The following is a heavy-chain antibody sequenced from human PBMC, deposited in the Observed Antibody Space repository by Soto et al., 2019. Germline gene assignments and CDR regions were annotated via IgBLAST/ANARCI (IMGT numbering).Heavy chain of an antibody. CDR2: ISGTGSYT. D-gene: IGHD3-16*01. J-gene: IGHJ4*02. CDR1: GFSLSPYA. Sequence: GRSLRRSGVTAGFSLSPYAMIWVRQAPGKGLEWVSGISGTGSYTYYADSVKGRFTISRDNSRNKMFLQMKSLRAEDAAIYFCARGVRLHLYSCGQRTLVTISS. CDR3: ARGVRLHLYS. V-gene: IGHV3-23*01.